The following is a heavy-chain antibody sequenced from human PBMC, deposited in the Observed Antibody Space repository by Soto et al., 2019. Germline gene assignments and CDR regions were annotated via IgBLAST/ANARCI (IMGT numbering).Heavy chain of an antibody. CDR3: ARERRWEPLLY. CDR2: VSAYNRNT. J-gene: IGHJ4*02. CDR1: GYTFSNYG. Sequence: QVQLVQSGPEVKKPGASVKVSCKGSGYTFSNYGVTWVRQAPGQGLERLGWVSAYNRNTDYAQKFEGRATMTIDTSTNTAYLELRGLTPADSAVYYCARERRWEPLLYWGQGTL. D-gene: IGHD1-26*01. V-gene: IGHV1-18*01.